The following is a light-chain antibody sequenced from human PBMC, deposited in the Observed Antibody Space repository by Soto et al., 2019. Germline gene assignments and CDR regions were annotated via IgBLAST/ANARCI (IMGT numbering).Light chain of an antibody. V-gene: IGKV1-27*01. CDR3: REYNSAPLT. CDR2: AAS. J-gene: IGKJ4*01. CDR1: QGIGVY. Sequence: DIQMTQSPSSVSASLGDRVTITCRASQGIGVYLAWFQQKPGNVPKLLIYAASTLQSGVRSRFSGSGSGTDFTVTIRSLHSEDVATYYCREYNSAPLTSGGGTKVEIK.